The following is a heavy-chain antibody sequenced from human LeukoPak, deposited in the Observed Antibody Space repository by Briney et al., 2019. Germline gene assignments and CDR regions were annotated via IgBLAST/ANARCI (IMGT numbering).Heavy chain of an antibody. CDR2: IKQDESEK. Sequence: PGGSLRLSCAASGSTFSNYYMTWFRQPPGKGLEWVANIKQDESEKFYVDSVKGRFTISRDNAKNSLYLQMNSLRAEDTAIYYCARGAGWLSDYWGQGTLVTVSS. CDR3: ARGAGWLSDY. D-gene: IGHD3-10*01. CDR1: GSTFSNYY. V-gene: IGHV3-7*01. J-gene: IGHJ4*02.